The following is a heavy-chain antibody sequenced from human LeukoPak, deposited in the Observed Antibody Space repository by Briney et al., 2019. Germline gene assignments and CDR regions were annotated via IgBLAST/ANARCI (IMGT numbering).Heavy chain of an antibody. V-gene: IGHV3-23*01. Sequence: GGSLRLSCVVSGISLSNYAMTWVRQAPGKGLEWVSYISERGGSTTYADSVKGRFTISRDTSLNTLYLQMNNLRTEDTAVYFCAKRGVVIRGILVIGYHQEAYHYDFWGQGVLVTVSS. CDR2: ISERGGST. J-gene: IGHJ4*02. D-gene: IGHD3-10*01. CDR1: GISLSNYA. CDR3: AKRGVVIRGILVIGYHQEAYHYDF.